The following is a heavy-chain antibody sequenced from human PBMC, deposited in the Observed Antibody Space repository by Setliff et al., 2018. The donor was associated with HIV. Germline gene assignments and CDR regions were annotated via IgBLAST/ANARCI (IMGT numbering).Heavy chain of an antibody. CDR1: GGSFGGYY. J-gene: IGHJ4*02. CDR3: ARTYSSNWYIDY. D-gene: IGHD6-13*01. Sequence: SETLSLTCAVYGGSFGGYYWSWIRQTPGKGLEWIGEINHDRTTNYNPSLKSRVTISVDTSKNQFSLKLSSLTAAATAIYYCARTYSSNWYIDYWGPGTLVTASS. CDR2: INHDRTT. V-gene: IGHV4-34*01.